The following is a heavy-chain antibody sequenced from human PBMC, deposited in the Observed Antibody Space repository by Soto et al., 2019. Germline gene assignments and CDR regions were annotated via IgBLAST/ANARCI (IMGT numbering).Heavy chain of an antibody. CDR2: IYYSGST. CDR3: VISGTAMVWNWFDP. V-gene: IGHV4-31*09. CDR1: GGSISSFFYY. D-gene: IGHD5-18*01. Sequence: SDTLSLPCTVSGGSISSFFYYWSWIRQHPGKGLEWIGYIYYSGSTYYNPSLKSRVTISVDRSKNQFSLKLSSVTAADTAVYFCVISGTAMVWNWFDPWGQGTMVTAP. J-gene: IGHJ5*02.